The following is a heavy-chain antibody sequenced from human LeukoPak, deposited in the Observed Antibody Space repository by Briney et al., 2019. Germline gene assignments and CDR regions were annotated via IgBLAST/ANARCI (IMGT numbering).Heavy chain of an antibody. D-gene: IGHD4-17*01. CDR3: AKDLHEATVTFFDY. Sequence: GGSLRLSCAASGFTFSSYAMSWVRRAPGKGLEWVSAISGSGGSTYYADSVKGRFTISRDNSKNTLYLQMNSLRAEDTAVYCCAKDLHEATVTFFDYWGQGTLVTVSS. V-gene: IGHV3-23*01. CDR2: ISGSGGST. CDR1: GFTFSSYA. J-gene: IGHJ4*02.